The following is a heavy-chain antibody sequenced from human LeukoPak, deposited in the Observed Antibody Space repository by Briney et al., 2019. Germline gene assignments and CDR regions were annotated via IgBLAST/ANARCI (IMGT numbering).Heavy chain of an antibody. CDR2: IIPIFGTA. Sequence: GASVKVSCKASGGTFSSYAISWVRQAPGQGLEWMGGIIPIFGTANYAQKFQGRVTITADESTSTAYMELSSLRSEDTAVYYCGRNNYDFLPGTPNWFAPGGRGPLVTVS. D-gene: IGHD3-9*01. CDR3: GRNNYDFLPGTPNWFAP. V-gene: IGHV1-69*13. J-gene: IGHJ5*02. CDR1: GGTFSSYA.